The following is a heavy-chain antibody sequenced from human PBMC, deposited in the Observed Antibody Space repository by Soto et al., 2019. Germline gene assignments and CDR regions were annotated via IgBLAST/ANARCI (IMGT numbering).Heavy chain of an antibody. CDR1: GFTFSSYG. V-gene: IGHV3-33*01. CDR3: ARDVCYGDPSFDC. J-gene: IGHJ4*02. D-gene: IGHD4-17*01. Sequence: QVQLVESGGGVVQPGRSLRLSCAASGFTFSSYGMHWVRQAPGKGLEWVAVIWYGGSNKYYADSVKGRFTISRDNSKNPLYLQMNSLRAEDMAVYYCARDVCYGDPSFDCWGQGALVTVSS. CDR2: IWYGGSNK.